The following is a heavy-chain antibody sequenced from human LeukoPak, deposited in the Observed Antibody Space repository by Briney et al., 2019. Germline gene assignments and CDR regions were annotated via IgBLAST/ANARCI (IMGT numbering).Heavy chain of an antibody. V-gene: IGHV3-73*01. Sequence: PGGSLRLSCAASGFTFSGSAMHWVRQASGKGLEWVGRIRSKANSYATAYAASVKGRFTISRDDSKNTAYPQMNSLKTEDTAVYYCTRADYYDSSGYISTDAFDIWGQGTMVTVSS. CDR2: IRSKANSYAT. D-gene: IGHD3-22*01. CDR3: TRADYYDSSGYISTDAFDI. CDR1: GFTFSGSA. J-gene: IGHJ3*02.